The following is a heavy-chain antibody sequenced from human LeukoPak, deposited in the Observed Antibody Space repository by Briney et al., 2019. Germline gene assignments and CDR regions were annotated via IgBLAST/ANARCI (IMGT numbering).Heavy chain of an antibody. Sequence: GGSLRLSCAASGFTFSSYGMHWVRQAPGKGLEWVAVISYDGSNKYYADSVKGRFTISRDNSKNTLYLQMNSLRAEDTAVYYCAKDHEAISYSSSSGDYWGQGTLVTVSS. CDR2: ISYDGSNK. CDR3: AKDHEAISYSSSSGDY. V-gene: IGHV3-30*18. J-gene: IGHJ4*02. CDR1: GFTFSSYG. D-gene: IGHD6-6*01.